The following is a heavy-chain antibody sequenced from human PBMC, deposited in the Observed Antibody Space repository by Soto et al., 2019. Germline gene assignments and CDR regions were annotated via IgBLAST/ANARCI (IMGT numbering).Heavy chain of an antibody. CDR3: ARDKQQLVRWGNYYGMDV. CDR2: IIPIFGTA. V-gene: IGHV1-69*13. D-gene: IGHD6-13*01. CDR1: GGTFSSYA. J-gene: IGHJ6*02. Sequence: SVKVSFKASGGTFSSYAISWLRQAPGQGLEWMGGIIPIFGTANYAQKFQGRVTITADESTSTAYMELSSLRSEDTAVYYCARDKQQLVRWGNYYGMDVWGQGTTVTVSS.